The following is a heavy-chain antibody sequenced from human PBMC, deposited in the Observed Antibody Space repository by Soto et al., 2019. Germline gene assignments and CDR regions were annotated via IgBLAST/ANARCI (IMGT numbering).Heavy chain of an antibody. Sequence: GGSLRLSCAASGFTFSTYSMHWVRQAPGKGLEWVAVLSYDVRNKFYADSVKGRFTISRDNAKNTLYLQMNSLRAEDTAVYYCASGGSSLNFDSWGQGTLVTVSS. CDR1: GFTFSTYS. CDR2: LSYDVRNK. J-gene: IGHJ4*02. CDR3: ASGGSSLNFDS. D-gene: IGHD6-6*01. V-gene: IGHV3-30*04.